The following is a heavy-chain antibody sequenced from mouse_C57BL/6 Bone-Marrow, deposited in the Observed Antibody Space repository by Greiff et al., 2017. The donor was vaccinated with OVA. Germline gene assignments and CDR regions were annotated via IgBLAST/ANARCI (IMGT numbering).Heavy chain of an antibody. CDR1: GFTFSSYG. CDR3: ARHVTKYFDY. CDR2: ISSGGSYT. Sequence: DVQLVESGGDLVKPGGSLKLSCAASGFTFSSYGMSWVRQTPDKRLEWVATISSGGSYTYYPDSVKGRFTISRDNAKNTLYLQMSSLKSEDTAMYYCARHVTKYFDYWGQGTTLTVSS. J-gene: IGHJ2*01. V-gene: IGHV5-6*01. D-gene: IGHD2-12*01.